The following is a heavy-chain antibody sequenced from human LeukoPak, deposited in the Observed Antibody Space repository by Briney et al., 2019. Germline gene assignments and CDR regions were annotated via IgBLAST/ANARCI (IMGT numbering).Heavy chain of an antibody. CDR3: ARGSFAVPAAHNYPDPLDY. CDR2: IYTSGST. CDR1: GGSISSYY. J-gene: IGHJ4*02. D-gene: IGHD2-2*01. Sequence: PSETLSLTCTVSGGSISSYYWSWIRQPAGKGLEWIGRIYTSGSTNYNPSLKSRVTTSVDTSKNQFSLKLSSVTAADTAVYYCARGSFAVPAAHNYPDPLDYWGQGTLVTVSS. V-gene: IGHV4-4*07.